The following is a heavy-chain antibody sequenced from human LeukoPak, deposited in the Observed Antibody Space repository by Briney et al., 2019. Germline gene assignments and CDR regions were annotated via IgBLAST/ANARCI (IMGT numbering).Heavy chain of an antibody. J-gene: IGHJ6*03. D-gene: IGHD6-13*01. CDR1: GFTFSSYW. V-gene: IGHV3-7*01. CDR2: IKQDGSEK. CDR3: ARDRRSSSWYLYHYYYMDV. Sequence: PGGSLRLSCAASGFTFSSYWMSWVRQAPGKGLEWVANIKQDGSEKYYVDSVKGRFTISRDNAKNSLYLQMNSLRAEDTAVYYCARDRRSSSWYLYHYYYMDVWGKGTTVTVSS.